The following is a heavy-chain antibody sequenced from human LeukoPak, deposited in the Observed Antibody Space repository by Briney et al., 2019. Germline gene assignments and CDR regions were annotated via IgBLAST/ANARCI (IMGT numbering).Heavy chain of an antibody. V-gene: IGHV1-46*01. J-gene: IGHJ6*02. CDR2: INPSGGST. Sequence: GASVKVSCKASGCTFTSYYMHWVRQAPGQGLEWMGIINPSGGSTSYAQKFQGRVTMTRDTSTSTVYMELSSLRSEDTAVYYCARDRPSRYCSSTSCYANTYYYYYYGMDVWGQGTTVTVSS. CDR1: GCTFTSYY. D-gene: IGHD2-2*01. CDR3: ARDRPSRYCSSTSCYANTYYYYYYGMDV.